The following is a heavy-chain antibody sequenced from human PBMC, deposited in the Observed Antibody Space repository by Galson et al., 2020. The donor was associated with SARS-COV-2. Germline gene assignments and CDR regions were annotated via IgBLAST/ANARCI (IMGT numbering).Heavy chain of an antibody. D-gene: IGHD6-19*01. CDR1: GLTVSSNF. CDR2: IYSGGGT. J-gene: IGHJ5*02. CDR3: ARGDYWLVPDT. V-gene: IGHV3-53*01. Sequence: METGGSLRLSCAASGLTVSSNFMSWVRQAPGKGLEWVSLIYSGGGTYYADSVRGRFTISRDNSKNMLFLQMNSLRAEDTAVYYCARGDYWLVPDTWGQGTLVTVSS.